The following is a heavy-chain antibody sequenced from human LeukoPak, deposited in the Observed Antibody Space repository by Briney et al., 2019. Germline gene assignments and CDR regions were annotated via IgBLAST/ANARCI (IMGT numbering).Heavy chain of an antibody. CDR3: ARDLVDIVGPGY. CDR2: INPNSGGT. V-gene: IGHV1-2*02. CDR1: GYTFTGYY. J-gene: IGHJ4*02. D-gene: IGHD5-12*01. Sequence: ASVKVSCKASGYTFTGYYMHWVRQAPGQGLEWMGWINPNSGGTNYAQKFQGRVTMTRDTSISTAYMELSRLRSDDTAVYYCARDLVDIVGPGYWGQGTLVTVSS.